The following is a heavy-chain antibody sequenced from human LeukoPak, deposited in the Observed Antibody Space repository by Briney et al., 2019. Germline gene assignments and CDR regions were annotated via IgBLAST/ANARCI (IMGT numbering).Heavy chain of an antibody. J-gene: IGHJ4*02. V-gene: IGHV4-59*01. Sequence: SETLSLTCTASDGSINSDFWTWIRQPPGKGLEWIGYIRYSGRTSYNPSLKSRVTISIDTSKNLVSLKLRSVTTADTAIYYCARIPDVSGWPFDYWGQGTLVTVSS. CDR1: DGSINSDF. D-gene: IGHD6-19*01. CDR3: ARIPDVSGWPFDY. CDR2: IRYSGRT.